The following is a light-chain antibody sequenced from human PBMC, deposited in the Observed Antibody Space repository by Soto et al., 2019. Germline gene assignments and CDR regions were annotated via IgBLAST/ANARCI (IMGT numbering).Light chain of an antibody. Sequence: SYELTQPPSVSVAPGKTARITCGGNDIGSESVQWYQQRPGQAPVLVIYYDTYRPSGIPARFSGSNSGNTATLTISRVEAGDEADYYCQVWDSSSDNWVFGGGTKLTVL. J-gene: IGLJ3*02. CDR2: YDT. CDR3: QVWDSSSDNWV. CDR1: DIGSES. V-gene: IGLV3-21*04.